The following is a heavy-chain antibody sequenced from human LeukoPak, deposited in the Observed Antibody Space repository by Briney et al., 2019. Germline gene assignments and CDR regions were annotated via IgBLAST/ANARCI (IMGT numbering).Heavy chain of an antibody. J-gene: IGHJ6*03. CDR1: GFTFSTYS. Sequence: GGSLRLSCAASGFTFSTYSMNWVRQAPGKGLEWVSYISSSSVSTIYYADSVRGRFTIARDNAKNSLYQQMNSLRAEDTAVYYCARALTTVTLTRSFYYMDVWGKGTTVTVSS. CDR3: ARALTTVTLTRSFYYMDV. D-gene: IGHD4-17*01. CDR2: ISSSSVSTI. V-gene: IGHV3-48*01.